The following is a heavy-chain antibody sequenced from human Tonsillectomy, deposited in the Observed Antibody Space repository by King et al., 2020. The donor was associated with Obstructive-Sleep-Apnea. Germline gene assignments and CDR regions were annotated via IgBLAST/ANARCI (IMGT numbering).Heavy chain of an antibody. CDR1: GFTFDDYA. Sequence: VQLVESGGGLVQPGRSLRLSCAASGFTFDDYAMHWVRQAPGKGLEWVSGISWNSGSIGYADSVKGRFTISRDNAKNSLYLQMNSLRAEDTALYYCAKMYYYDSSGYRGDYFDYWGQGTLVTVSS. CDR2: ISWNSGSI. CDR3: AKMYYYDSSGYRGDYFDY. J-gene: IGHJ4*02. V-gene: IGHV3-9*01. D-gene: IGHD3-22*01.